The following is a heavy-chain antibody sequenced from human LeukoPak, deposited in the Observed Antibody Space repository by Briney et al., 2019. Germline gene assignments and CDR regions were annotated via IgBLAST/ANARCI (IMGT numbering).Heavy chain of an antibody. V-gene: IGHV3-7*01. D-gene: IGHD3-10*01. CDR3: SREDYFGSGSPAY. CDR2: IKQDGSEK. CDR1: GFTFSTYW. J-gene: IGHJ4*02. Sequence: AGSLRLSCAASGFTFSTYWMSWVRQAPGKGLEWVANIKQDGSEKHYVDSVKGRFTISRDNTNNSLFLQMDSLRAEDTAFYYCSREDYFGSGSPAYWGQGTLVTISS.